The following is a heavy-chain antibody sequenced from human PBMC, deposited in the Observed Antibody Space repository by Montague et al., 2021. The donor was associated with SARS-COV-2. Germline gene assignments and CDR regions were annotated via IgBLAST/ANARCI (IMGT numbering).Heavy chain of an antibody. V-gene: IGHV3-48*03. CDR3: ARDLPLIIMVRGVTFGYYGMDV. CDR1: GFTFSSYE. Sequence: SLRLSCAASGFTFSSYEMNWVRQAPGKGLEWVSYISSSGSTIYYADSVKGRLTISRDNAKNSLYLQMNSLRAEDTAVYYCARDLPLIIMVRGVTFGYYGMDVWGQGTTVTVSS. J-gene: IGHJ6*02. CDR2: ISSSGSTI. D-gene: IGHD3-10*01.